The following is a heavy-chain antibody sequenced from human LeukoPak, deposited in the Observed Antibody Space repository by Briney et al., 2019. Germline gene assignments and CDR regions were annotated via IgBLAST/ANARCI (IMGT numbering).Heavy chain of an antibody. D-gene: IGHD5-24*01. CDR3: AKDFGRRWLTYYFDY. CDR1: GFTFSSYG. CDR2: ISYDGSNK. V-gene: IGHV3-30*18. Sequence: PGGSLRLSCAASGFTFSSYGMHWVRQAPGEGLEWVAVISYDGSNKYYADSVKGRFTISRDNSKNTLYLQMNSLRAEDTAVYYCAKDFGRRWLTYYFDYWGQGTLVTVSS. J-gene: IGHJ4*02.